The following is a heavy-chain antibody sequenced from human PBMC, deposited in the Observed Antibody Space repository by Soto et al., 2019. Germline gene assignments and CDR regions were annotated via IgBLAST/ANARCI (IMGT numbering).Heavy chain of an antibody. Sequence: ELQVVESGGGLVQPGGSLRLSCAVSGFTFSSYWMTWVRQAPGKWLEWVANIKHDGTEKNYVDSVKGRFTISRDNAKNLHYLQMNSLRAEDTAVYDCARDDGEILTGYYRHDYYFYGMDVWGQGTTVTVS. CDR1: GFTFSSYW. CDR2: IKHDGTEK. V-gene: IGHV3-7*01. CDR3: ARDDGEILTGYYRHDYYFYGMDV. D-gene: IGHD3-9*01. J-gene: IGHJ6*02.